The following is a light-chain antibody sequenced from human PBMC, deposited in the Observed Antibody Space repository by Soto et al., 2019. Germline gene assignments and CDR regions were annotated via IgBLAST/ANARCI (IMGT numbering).Light chain of an antibody. V-gene: IGLV2-14*01. CDR1: ASDIGAYNF. J-gene: IGLJ2*01. CDR2: EVS. CDR3: SSYKSTSTPI. Sequence: QSVLAQPASISGSPGQSITISCAGTASDIGAYNFVSWYQQHPGKAPKLIIYEVSHRPSGISDRFSGSKSGNTASLTISGLQPDDESDYYCSSYKSTSTPIFGGGTKLTVL.